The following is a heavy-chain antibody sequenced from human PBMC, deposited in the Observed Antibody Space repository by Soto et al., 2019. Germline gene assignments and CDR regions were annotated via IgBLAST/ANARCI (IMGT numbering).Heavy chain of an antibody. CDR1: GFTFSSYW. CDR2: IKQDGSEK. CDR3: ARDVRGANYSYYGMDF. J-gene: IGHJ6*02. V-gene: IGHV3-7*01. Sequence: VGSLRLSCAASGFTFSSYWMSWVRQSPGKGLEWVANIKQDGSEKYYVDSVKGRFTTSRDNAKNSLYLQMNSLRAEDTAVYYCARDVRGANYSYYGMDFWGQGTMVTVSS. D-gene: IGHD3-10*02.